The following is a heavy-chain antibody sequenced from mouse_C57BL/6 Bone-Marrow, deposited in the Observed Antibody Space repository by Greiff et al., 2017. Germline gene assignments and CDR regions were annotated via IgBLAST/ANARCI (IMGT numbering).Heavy chain of an antibody. CDR2: IWSGGST. CDR1: GFSLTSYG. CDR3: ARNIGWDGAY. D-gene: IGHD4-1*01. J-gene: IGHJ3*01. Sequence: QVQLQQSGPGLVPPSQSLSITCTVSGFSLTSYGVHWVRQSPGKGLEWLGVIWSGGSTDYNAAFISRLSISKDNSKSQVFFKMNSLQADVTAIYYCARNIGWDGAYWGQGTLVTVSA. V-gene: IGHV2-2*01.